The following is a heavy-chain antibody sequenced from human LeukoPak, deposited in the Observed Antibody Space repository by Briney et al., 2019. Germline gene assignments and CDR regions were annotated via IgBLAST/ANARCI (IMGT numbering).Heavy chain of an antibody. J-gene: IGHJ6*03. CDR1: GFTFNSYA. V-gene: IGHV3-23*01. D-gene: IGHD6-13*01. CDR3: AKSPGAGYYYYMDV. CDR2: IGGGGGAT. Sequence: GGSLRLSCTASGFTFNSYAMTWVRQASGKGLEWVSGIGGGGGATYYADSVNGRFTISRDDSTSALYLQMNSLRAEDTALYYCAKSPGAGYYYYMDVWGKGTTVTVSS.